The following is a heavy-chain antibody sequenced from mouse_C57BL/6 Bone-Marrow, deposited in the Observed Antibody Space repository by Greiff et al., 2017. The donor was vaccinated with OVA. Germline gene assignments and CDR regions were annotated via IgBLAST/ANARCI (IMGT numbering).Heavy chain of an antibody. J-gene: IGHJ1*03. CDR2: IYPGDGDT. Sequence: VQLQQSGPELVKPGASVKISCKASGYAFSSSWMNWVKQRPGKGLEWIGRIYPGDGDTNYNGKFKGKATLTADKSSSTAYMQLSSLTSEDSAVYFCAPLSWYFDVWGTGTTVTVSS. CDR3: APLSWYFDV. V-gene: IGHV1-82*01. CDR1: GYAFSSSW.